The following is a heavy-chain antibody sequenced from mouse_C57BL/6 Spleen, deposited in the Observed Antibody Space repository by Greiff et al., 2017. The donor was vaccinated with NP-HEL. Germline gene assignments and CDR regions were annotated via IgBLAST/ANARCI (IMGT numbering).Heavy chain of an antibody. CDR2: INPNNGGT. CDR3: ARAGGGRGYFDY. J-gene: IGHJ2*01. Sequence: EVKLVESGPELVKPGASVKMSCKASGYTFTDYNMHWVKQSHGKSLEWIGYINPNNGGTSYNQKFKGKATLTVNKSSSTAYMELRSRTSEDSAVYYCARAGGGRGYFDYWGQGTTLTVSS. V-gene: IGHV1-22*01. D-gene: IGHD3-3*01. CDR1: GYTFTDYN.